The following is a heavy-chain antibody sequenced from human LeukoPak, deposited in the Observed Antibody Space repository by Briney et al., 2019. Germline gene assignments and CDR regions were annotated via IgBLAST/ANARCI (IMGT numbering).Heavy chain of an antibody. CDR2: ISNSGNIK. J-gene: IGHJ4*02. Sequence: GGSLRLPCTASGFTFSHYYMNWIRQAPGKGLEWVSYISNSGNIKYYADSVKGRFTISRDNAKNSLYLQMNSLRAEDTAVYYCARDLGSGYYDYWGQGTLVTVSS. V-gene: IGHV3-11*01. CDR3: ARDLGSGYYDY. CDR1: GFTFSHYY. D-gene: IGHD3-22*01.